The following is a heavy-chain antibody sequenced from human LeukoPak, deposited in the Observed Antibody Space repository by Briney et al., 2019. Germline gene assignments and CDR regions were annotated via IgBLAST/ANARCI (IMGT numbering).Heavy chain of an antibody. CDR2: ISAYNGNK. J-gene: IGHJ4*02. V-gene: IGHV1-18*01. D-gene: IGHD2-8*01. CDR1: GYTFTSYG. Sequence: ASVKVSCKASGYTFTSYGISWVRQAPGQGLEWMGWISAYNGNKNYAQKLQGRVTMTTDTSTSTAYMELRSLRSDDTAVYYCARADCTNGVCFVFDYWGQGTLVTVSS. CDR3: ARADCTNGVCFVFDY.